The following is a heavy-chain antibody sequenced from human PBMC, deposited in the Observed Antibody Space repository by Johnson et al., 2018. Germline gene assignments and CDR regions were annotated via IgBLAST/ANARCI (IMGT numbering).Heavy chain of an antibody. D-gene: IGHD3-3*01. CDR2: FNPSGDNT. J-gene: IGHJ3*02. V-gene: IGHV1-46*01. Sequence: QVQLVQSGAEVKKPGASVTISCKASGYTVTNYYIHWVRQAPGHGLEWMGIFNPSGDNTRSAQEFQGRLTLTRDTTSSTVYMERSSLRSDDTAVYFCARSHRTYYEFWTAYPKDALDIWGQGTMVTVSS. CDR1: GYTVTNYY. CDR3: ARSHRTYYEFWTAYPKDALDI.